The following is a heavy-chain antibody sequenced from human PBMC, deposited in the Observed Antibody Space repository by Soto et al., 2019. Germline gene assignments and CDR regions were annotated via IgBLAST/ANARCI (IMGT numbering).Heavy chain of an antibody. Sequence: GGSLRLSFAASGFNVSDNYMGWVRQAPGKGLEWVSSFFTGGSTDYADSVKGRFTISRDDSKNTVYLQTNSLRAEDTAVYFCVRERRGLGIGFDHWGQGTLVTVSS. J-gene: IGHJ4*02. CDR1: GFNVSDNY. CDR2: FFTGGST. CDR3: VRERRGLGIGFDH. V-gene: IGHV3-53*01. D-gene: IGHD6-19*01.